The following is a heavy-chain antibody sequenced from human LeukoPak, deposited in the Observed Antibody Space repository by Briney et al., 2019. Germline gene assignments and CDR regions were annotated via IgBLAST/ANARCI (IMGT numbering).Heavy chain of an antibody. J-gene: IGHJ4*02. V-gene: IGHV4-59*08. CDR3: VRRVALTARYYFDY. CDR1: GGSISSYY. CDR2: IYYSGST. Sequence: SETLSLTCTVSGGSISSYYWGWIRQPPGKGLEWIGYIYYSGSTNYNPSLKSRVTISVDTSKNQFSLKLSSVTAADTAVYYCVRRVALTARYYFDYWGQGTLVTVSS. D-gene: IGHD2-21*02.